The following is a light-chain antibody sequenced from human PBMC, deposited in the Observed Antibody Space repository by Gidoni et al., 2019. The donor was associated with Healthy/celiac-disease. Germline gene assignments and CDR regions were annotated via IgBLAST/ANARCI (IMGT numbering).Light chain of an antibody. J-gene: IGLJ1*01. Sequence: QSALTPPASESGSPGPSITISCTGTSSDVGSYNLVSWYQQHPGKAPKLMIYEGSKRPSGVSNRFSGSKSGNTASLTISGLQAEDEADYYCCSYAGSSTYVFGTGTKVTVL. CDR3: CSYAGSSTYV. CDR1: SSDVGSYNL. CDR2: EGS. V-gene: IGLV2-23*01.